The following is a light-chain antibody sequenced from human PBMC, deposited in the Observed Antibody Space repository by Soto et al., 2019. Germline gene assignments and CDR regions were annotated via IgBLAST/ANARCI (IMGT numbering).Light chain of an antibody. Sequence: QSALTQPASVSGSPGQSITISCTGTSSDVGGYNYVSWSQQHPGKAPKLMIYEVSNRPSGVSNRFSGSKSGNTASPTISGLQAEDEADYYCSSYTTTNTDVFGTGTKLTVL. J-gene: IGLJ1*01. CDR1: SSDVGGYNY. CDR2: EVS. CDR3: SSYTTTNTDV. V-gene: IGLV2-14*01.